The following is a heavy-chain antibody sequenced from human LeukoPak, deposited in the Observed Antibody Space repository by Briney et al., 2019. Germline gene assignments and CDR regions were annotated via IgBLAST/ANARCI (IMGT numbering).Heavy chain of an antibody. Sequence: SETLSLTCAVYGGSFSGYYWSWIRQPPGKGLEWIGEINHSGSTNYNPSLKSRVTISVDTSKSQFSLKLSSVTAADTAVYYCAREAGVLPAAIGNYYYYMDVWGKGTTVTVSS. CDR2: INHSGST. J-gene: IGHJ6*03. V-gene: IGHV4-34*01. CDR1: GGSFSGYY. CDR3: AREAGVLPAAIGNYYYYMDV. D-gene: IGHD2-2*01.